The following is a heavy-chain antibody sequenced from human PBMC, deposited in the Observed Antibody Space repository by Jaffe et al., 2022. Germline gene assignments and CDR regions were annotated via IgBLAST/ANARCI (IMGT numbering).Heavy chain of an antibody. D-gene: IGHD1-26*01. J-gene: IGHJ4*02. CDR3: ARAPLWELPQGTTYYFDY. CDR2: IYTSGST. V-gene: IGHV4-61*02. CDR1: GGSISSGSYY. Sequence: QVQLQESGPGLVKPSQTLSLTCTVSGGSISSGSYYWSWIRQPAGKGLEWIGRIYTSGSTNYNPSLKSRVTISVDTSKNQFSLKLSSVTAADTAVYYCARAPLWELPQGTTYYFDYWGQGTLVTVSS.